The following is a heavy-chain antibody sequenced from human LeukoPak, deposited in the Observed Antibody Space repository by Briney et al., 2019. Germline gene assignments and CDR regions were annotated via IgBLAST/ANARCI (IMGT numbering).Heavy chain of an antibody. V-gene: IGHV4-31*03. CDR2: IDYSGST. J-gene: IGHJ4*02. CDR3: ARVPYGDYVDY. D-gene: IGHD4-17*01. CDR1: GGSISSGAYY. Sequence: SSEALSLTCTVSGGSISSGAYYWGWIRQHPGKGPQWIGNIDYSGSTYYNPSLKSRVTILMDTSRNQFSLKLTSLTAADTAVYYCARVPYGDYVDYWGQGNLVTVSS.